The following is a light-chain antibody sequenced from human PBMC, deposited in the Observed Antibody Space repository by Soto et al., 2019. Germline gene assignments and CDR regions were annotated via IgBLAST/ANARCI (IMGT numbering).Light chain of an antibody. Sequence: EIVLTQSPGTLSLSPGERATLSCRASQSVSSNYLVWYQQKPGQAPRLLIHGASSRATGIPDGFSGSGSGTDFTLTISRLEPEDFAVYYCQQYGSSPPWTFGQGTKVEIK. CDR2: GAS. CDR3: QQYGSSPPWT. J-gene: IGKJ1*01. V-gene: IGKV3-20*01. CDR1: QSVSSNY.